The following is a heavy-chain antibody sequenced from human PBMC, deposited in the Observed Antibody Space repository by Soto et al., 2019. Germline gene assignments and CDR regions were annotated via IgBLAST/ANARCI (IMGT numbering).Heavy chain of an antibody. J-gene: IGHJ6*02. CDR2: INGDGASL. Sequence: DVRLEEAGGGFVQPGGSLRVSCSGSGFIFSSFWMHWVRQGPGKGLEWVSRINGDGASLAYAEAEKGRCSISRDNVKNTLHLQMHSLGVDDTAVYFCAREGTLGRDVWGRGTTVTVSS. CDR3: AREGTLGRDV. CDR1: GFIFSSFW. D-gene: IGHD1-1*01. V-gene: IGHV3-74*03.